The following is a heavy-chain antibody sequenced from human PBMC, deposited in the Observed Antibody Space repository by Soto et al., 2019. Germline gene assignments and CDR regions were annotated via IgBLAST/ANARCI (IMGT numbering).Heavy chain of an antibody. J-gene: IGHJ4*02. CDR2: ISAYNGNT. D-gene: IGHD3-22*01. V-gene: IGHV1-18*01. CDR1: GYTFTSYG. Sequence: QVQLVQSGAEVKKPGASVKVSCKASGYTFTSYGISWVRQAPGQGLEWMGWISAYNGNTNYAQKLQGRVTMTTDTSTSTAYMELRSLRSYDTAVYYCARPDNPYYYDSSGYLDWGQGTLVTVSS. CDR3: ARPDNPYYYDSSGYLD.